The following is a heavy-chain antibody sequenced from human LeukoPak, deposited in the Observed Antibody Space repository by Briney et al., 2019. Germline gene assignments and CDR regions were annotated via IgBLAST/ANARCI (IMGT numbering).Heavy chain of an antibody. Sequence: PGRSLRLSCAASGFTFSSYAMHWVRQAPGKGLEWVAVISCDGSNKYYADSVKGRFTISRDNSKNTLYLQMNSLRAEDTAVYYCARDCSGGSCYSGIDYWGQGTLVTVSS. V-gene: IGHV3-30-3*01. CDR1: GFTFSSYA. CDR2: ISCDGSNK. CDR3: ARDCSGGSCYSGIDY. J-gene: IGHJ4*02. D-gene: IGHD2-15*01.